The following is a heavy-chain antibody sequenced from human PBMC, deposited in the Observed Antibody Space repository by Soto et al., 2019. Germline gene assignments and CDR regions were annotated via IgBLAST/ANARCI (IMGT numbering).Heavy chain of an antibody. CDR2: IDTTGSTT. V-gene: IGHV3-74*01. J-gene: IGHJ6*02. Sequence: VQLVESRGGLVQPGGSLRLSCVASEFSFSTYWMHWVRQAPGKGLMWVARIDTTGSTTTYADSVQGRFTISRDNAKNTMYLQMNSVRDEDTAIYFCASVSAAQYYYGMDAWGQGTKVTVS. D-gene: IGHD2-15*01. CDR3: ASVSAAQYYYGMDA. CDR1: EFSFSTYW.